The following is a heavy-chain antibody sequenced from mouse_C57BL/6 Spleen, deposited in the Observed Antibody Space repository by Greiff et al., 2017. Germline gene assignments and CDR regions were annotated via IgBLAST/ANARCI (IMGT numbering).Heavy chain of an antibody. J-gene: IGHJ2*01. CDR2: IWTGGGT. CDR3: ARDSSGSLGEDYFDY. V-gene: IGHV2-9-1*01. Sequence: VTLMESGPGLVAPSQSLSITCTVSGFSLPSYAISWVRQPPGKGLEWLGVIWTGGGTNYNSALKSRLSISKDNSKSQVFLKMNSLQTDDTARYYCARDSSGSLGEDYFDYWGQGTTLTVSS. CDR1: GFSLPSYA. D-gene: IGHD3-2*02.